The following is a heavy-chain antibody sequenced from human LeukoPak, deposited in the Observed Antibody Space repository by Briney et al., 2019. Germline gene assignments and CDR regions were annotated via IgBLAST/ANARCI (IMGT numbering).Heavy chain of an antibody. CDR3: AREYRGSSWYVD. Sequence: PGGSLRLSCAASGFTFSSYSMHWVRQAPGKGLEWVAVISYDGNNEYYADSVKGRFTISRDNSKNTLYLQMNSLRAEDTAVYYCAREYRGSSWYVDWGQGTLVTVSS. D-gene: IGHD6-13*01. V-gene: IGHV3-30*14. J-gene: IGHJ4*02. CDR1: GFTFSSYS. CDR2: ISYDGNNE.